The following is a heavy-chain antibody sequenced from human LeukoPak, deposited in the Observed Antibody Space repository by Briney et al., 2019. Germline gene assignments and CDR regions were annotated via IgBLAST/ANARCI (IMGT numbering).Heavy chain of an antibody. J-gene: IGHJ6*02. CDR3: AKDFPRDCSGGSCYGNYGMDV. D-gene: IGHD2-15*01. Sequence: PGGSLGLSCAASGFTFSSYGMHWVRQAPGKGLEWVAVISYDGSNKYYADSVKGRFAISRDNSKNTLYLQMNSLRAEDTAVYYCAKDFPRDCSGGSCYGNYGMDVWGQGTTVTVSS. V-gene: IGHV3-30*18. CDR1: GFTFSSYG. CDR2: ISYDGSNK.